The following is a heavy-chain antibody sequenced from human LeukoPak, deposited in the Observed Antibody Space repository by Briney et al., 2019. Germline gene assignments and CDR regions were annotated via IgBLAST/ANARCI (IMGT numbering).Heavy chain of an antibody. J-gene: IGHJ3*02. Sequence: GGSPRLSCAASGFTFSSSWMNWVRQAPGKGLEWVSGISASGGNTYYADSVKGRFTISRDNSKNTLYVQMNSPRGEDTAVYYCAMASYCGSANCYVEAFDIWGQGTMVTVSS. V-gene: IGHV3-23*01. CDR2: ISASGGNT. D-gene: IGHD2-2*01. CDR1: GFTFSSSW. CDR3: AMASYCGSANCYVEAFDI.